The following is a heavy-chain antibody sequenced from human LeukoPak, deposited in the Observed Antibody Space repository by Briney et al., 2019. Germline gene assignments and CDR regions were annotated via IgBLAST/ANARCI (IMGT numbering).Heavy chain of an antibody. D-gene: IGHD6-13*01. V-gene: IGHV1-2*02. CDR3: ARDLVAAAGTAPDY. CDR1: GYTFTGYY. CDR2: INPNSGGT. Sequence: VASVKVSCKASGYTFTGYYMHWVRQAPGQGLEWMGWINPNSGGTNYAQKFQGRVTMTRDTSISTAYMELSRLRSDDTAVCYCARDLVAAAGTAPDYWGQGTLVTVSS. J-gene: IGHJ4*02.